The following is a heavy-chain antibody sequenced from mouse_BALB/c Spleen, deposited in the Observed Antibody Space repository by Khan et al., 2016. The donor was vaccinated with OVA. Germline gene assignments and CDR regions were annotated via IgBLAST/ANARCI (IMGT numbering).Heavy chain of an antibody. CDR3: TRLSYYYNSGGFAY. Sequence: LVESGGDLVKPGGSLKLSCAASGFTFSTYGMSWVRQTPDMRLEWVATISSGGHYTYYPDSVKGRFTISRDNAKNTLYLQMSSLKSEDTAIYYCTRLSYYYNSGGFAYWGQGTLVTVSA. CDR2: ISSGGHYT. CDR1: GFTFSTYG. J-gene: IGHJ3*01. V-gene: IGHV5-6*01. D-gene: IGHD1-1*02.